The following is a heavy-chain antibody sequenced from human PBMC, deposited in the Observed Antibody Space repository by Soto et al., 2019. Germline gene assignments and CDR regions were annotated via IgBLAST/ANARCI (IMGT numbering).Heavy chain of an antibody. CDR2: ISYDGSNK. CDR1: GFTFSSYG. J-gene: IGHJ4*02. CDR3: AKERFTMVRGPPKYYFDY. V-gene: IGHV3-30*18. Sequence: SLRLSYAASGFTFSSYGMHWVRQAPGKGLEWVAVISYDGSNKYYADSVKGRFTISRDNSKNTLYLQMNSLRAEDTAVYYCAKERFTMVRGPPKYYFDYWGQGTLVTVSS. D-gene: IGHD3-10*01.